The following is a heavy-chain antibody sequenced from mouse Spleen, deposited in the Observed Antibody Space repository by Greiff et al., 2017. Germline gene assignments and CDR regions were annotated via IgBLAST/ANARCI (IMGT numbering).Heavy chain of an antibody. D-gene: IGHD1-1*02. Sequence: VQLQQSGAELVRPGTSVKVSCKASGYAFTNYLIEWVKQRPGQGLEWIGVINPGSGGTNYNEKFKGKATLTADKSSSTAYMQLSSLTSEDSAVYFCARGDYYDAMDYWGQGTSVTVSS. V-gene: IGHV1-54*01. CDR1: GYAFTNYL. CDR2: INPGSGGT. J-gene: IGHJ4*01. CDR3: ARGDYYDAMDY.